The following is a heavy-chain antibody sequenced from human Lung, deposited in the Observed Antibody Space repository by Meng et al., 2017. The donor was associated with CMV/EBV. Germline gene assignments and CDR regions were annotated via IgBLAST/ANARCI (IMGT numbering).Heavy chain of an antibody. CDR3: AGAQDIVVVPAAKGTDPYNWFDP. V-gene: IGHV1-69*05. D-gene: IGHD2-2*01. Sequence: ISWVRQGPGQGLEWMGGIIPIFGTANYAQKFQGRVTITTDESTSTAYMELSSLRSEDTAVYYWAGAQDIVVVPAAKGTDPYNWFDPWGQGTLVTVSS. CDR2: IIPIFGTA. J-gene: IGHJ5*02.